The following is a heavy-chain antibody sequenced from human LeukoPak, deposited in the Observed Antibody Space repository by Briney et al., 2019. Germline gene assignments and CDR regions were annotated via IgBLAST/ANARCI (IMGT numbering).Heavy chain of an antibody. CDR1: GESISGFY. Sequence: SETLSLTCTVSGESISGFYWSWIRQPAGKGLEWIGRIYTSGSTNYNPSLKSRVTISVDTSKNQFSPKLSSVTAADTAVYYCASGLRYFDLYYWGQGTLVTVSS. CDR3: ASGLRYFDLYY. V-gene: IGHV4-4*07. J-gene: IGHJ4*02. D-gene: IGHD3-9*01. CDR2: IYTSGST.